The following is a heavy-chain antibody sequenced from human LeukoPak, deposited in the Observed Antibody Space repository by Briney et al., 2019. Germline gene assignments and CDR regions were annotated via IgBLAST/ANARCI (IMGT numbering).Heavy chain of an antibody. Sequence: GGSLRLSCAASGFTFSSYSMNWVRQAPGKGLEWVSYISSSSSTIYYADSVKGRFTISRDNAKNSLYLQMNSLRAEDTAVYYCARARYSGSTPYFDYWGQGTLVTVSS. J-gene: IGHJ4*02. D-gene: IGHD1-26*01. V-gene: IGHV3-48*01. CDR2: ISSSSSTI. CDR3: ARARYSGSTPYFDY. CDR1: GFTFSSYS.